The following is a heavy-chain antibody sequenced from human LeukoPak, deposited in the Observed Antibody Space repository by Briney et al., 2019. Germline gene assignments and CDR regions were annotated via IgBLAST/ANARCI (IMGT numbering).Heavy chain of an antibody. CDR2: INHSGST. CDR1: GDFVDSSIYY. CDR3: ARTRYDYYDSSGEVSYYMDV. J-gene: IGHJ6*03. Sequence: SETLSLTCTVSGDFVDSSIYYWGWIRQPPGKGLEWIGEINHSGSTNYNPSLKSRVTISVDTSKNQFSLKLSSVTAADTAVYYCARTRYDYYDSSGEVSYYMDVWGKGTTVTISS. D-gene: IGHD3-22*01. V-gene: IGHV4-39*07.